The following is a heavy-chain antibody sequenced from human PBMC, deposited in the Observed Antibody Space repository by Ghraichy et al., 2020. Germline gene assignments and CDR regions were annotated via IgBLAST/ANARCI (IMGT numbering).Heavy chain of an antibody. CDR3: AREGLGSGTYYYFDF. CDR2: IYRGVST. D-gene: IGHD3-10*01. CDR1: GASISRCGYS. J-gene: IGHJ4*02. V-gene: IGHV4-30-2*01. Sequence: SETLSLTCGVSGASISRCGYSWSWIRQPPGKGLEWIGYIYRGVSTFYNPSLKTRVTMSVDTSKNQFSLRLTSVTAADTAVYYCAREGLGSGTYYYFDFWGQGTVVTVSS.